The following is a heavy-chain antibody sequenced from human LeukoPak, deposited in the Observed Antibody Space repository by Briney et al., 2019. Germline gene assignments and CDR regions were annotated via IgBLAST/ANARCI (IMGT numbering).Heavy chain of an antibody. J-gene: IGHJ5*02. D-gene: IGHD6-13*01. Sequence: SETLSLTCTVSGGSISSYYWSWIRQPAGKGLEWIGRIYTSGSTNYNPSLKSRVTISVDTSKNQFSLKLSSVTAADTAVYCCARGARGSSWYAWFDPWGQGTLVTVSS. V-gene: IGHV4-4*07. CDR2: IYTSGST. CDR1: GGSISSYY. CDR3: ARGARGSSWYAWFDP.